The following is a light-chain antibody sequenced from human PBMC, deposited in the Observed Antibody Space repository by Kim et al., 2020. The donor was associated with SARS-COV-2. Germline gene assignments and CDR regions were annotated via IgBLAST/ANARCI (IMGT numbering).Light chain of an antibody. CDR3: QQYAHLPQT. CDR1: HDIINY. CDR2: DAS. J-gene: IGKJ3*01. V-gene: IGKV1-33*01. Sequence: DIQMTQSPSSLSACVGDRVTITCQASHDIINYLNWYQLKAGKAPKLLIYDASNLETGVPSRFSGSGSGTDFTLNISSVQPEDAATYYCQQYAHLPQTFGPGTKVDIK.